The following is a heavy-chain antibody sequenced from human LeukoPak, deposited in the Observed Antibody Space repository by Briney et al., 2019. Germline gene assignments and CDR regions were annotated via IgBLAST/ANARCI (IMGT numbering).Heavy chain of an antibody. CDR1: GFTFSSYA. J-gene: IGHJ4*02. Sequence: AGGSLRLSCAASGFTFSSYAMSWVRQAPGKGLEWVSAISGSGGSTYYADSVKGRVTISRDNSKNTLYLQMNSLRAEDTAVYYCAKDLLWSPVFYWGQGTLVTVSS. V-gene: IGHV3-23*01. CDR2: ISGSGGST. D-gene: IGHD3-10*01. CDR3: AKDLLWSPVFY.